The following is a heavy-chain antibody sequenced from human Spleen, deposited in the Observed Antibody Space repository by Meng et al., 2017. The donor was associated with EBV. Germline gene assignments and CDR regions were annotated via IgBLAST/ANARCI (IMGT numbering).Heavy chain of an antibody. CDR1: GTSYG. Sequence: VLLVHSGGEVKKLGVSLRVSCESSGTSYGINWVRQAPGQGLEWLGWISNYNGNTKYAQNLQGRVTMTTDTSTSTAYMELRSLTFDDTAVYYCARDRSEMAGSWGGYWGQGSLVTVSS. CDR3: ARDRSEMAGSWGGY. CDR2: ISNYNGNT. J-gene: IGHJ4*01. D-gene: IGHD5-24*01. V-gene: IGHV1-18*01.